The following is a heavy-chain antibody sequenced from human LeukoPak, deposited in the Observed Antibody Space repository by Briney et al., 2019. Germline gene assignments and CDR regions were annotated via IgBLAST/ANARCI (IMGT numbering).Heavy chain of an antibody. CDR2: IYYSGST. Sequence: PSETLSLTCTVSGGSISSYYWSWIRQPPGKGLEWIGYIYYSGSTNYNPSLKSRVTISVDTSKNQFSLKLSSVTAADTAVYYCARGGYCSSTSCQIDYWGQGTLVTVSS. CDR1: GGSISSYY. V-gene: IGHV4-59*12. CDR3: ARGGYCSSTSCQIDY. D-gene: IGHD2-2*01. J-gene: IGHJ4*02.